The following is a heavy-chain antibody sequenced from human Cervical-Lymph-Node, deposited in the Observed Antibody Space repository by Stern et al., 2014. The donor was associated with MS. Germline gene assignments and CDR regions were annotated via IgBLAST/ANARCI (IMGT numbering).Heavy chain of an antibody. V-gene: IGHV5-51*01. CDR2: IYPGYADP. J-gene: IGHJ1*01. Sequence: VQLVQSGAEVKKPGESLKISCKGSGYTFTNYWIGWVRQMPGKGLEWMGSIYPGYADPRSTPSFQGKVTISAYKSINTAYLQWSSLKASDTAMYYCARMWAVQGPRGNLPGYFQHWGQGTLVTVSS. D-gene: IGHD3-10*01. CDR1: GYTFTNYW. CDR3: ARMWAVQGPRGNLPGYFQH.